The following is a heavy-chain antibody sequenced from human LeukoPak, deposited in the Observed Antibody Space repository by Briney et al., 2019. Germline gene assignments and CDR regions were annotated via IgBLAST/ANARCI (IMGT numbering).Heavy chain of an antibody. CDR2: IYYSGNT. Sequence: PETLSLTCTVSGGSVSSDSYYWSWIRQPPGKGLEWIGYIYYSGNTKYNPSLKSRVTISVDTSKNQFSLKLSSVTAADTAVYYCATGIAVAGTGVYFDYWGQGTLVTVSS. CDR1: GGSVSSDSYY. J-gene: IGHJ4*02. V-gene: IGHV4-61*01. D-gene: IGHD6-19*01. CDR3: ATGIAVAGTGVYFDY.